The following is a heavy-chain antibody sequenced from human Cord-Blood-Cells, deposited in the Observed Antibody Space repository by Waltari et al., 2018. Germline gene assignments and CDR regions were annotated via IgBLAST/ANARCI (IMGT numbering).Heavy chain of an antibody. D-gene: IGHD3-22*01. CDR2: IYYSGST. V-gene: IGHV4-59*08. Sequence: QVQLQESGPGLVKPSETLSLTCTVSGGSISSYSWSWVRQPPGKGLEWIGYIYYSGSTNYNPSLKSRVTISVDTSKNQFSLKLSSVTAADTAVYYCARLSYYDSSDLGTYYYYGMDVWGQGTTVTVSS. CDR3: ARLSYYDSSDLGTYYYYGMDV. CDR1: GGSISSYS. J-gene: IGHJ6*02.